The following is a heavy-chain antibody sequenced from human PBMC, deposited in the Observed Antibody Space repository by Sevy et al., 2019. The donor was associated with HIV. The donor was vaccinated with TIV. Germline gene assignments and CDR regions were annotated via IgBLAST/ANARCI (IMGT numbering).Heavy chain of an antibody. CDR1: GFTVNEKY. D-gene: IGHD6-19*01. CDR3: VSLFLSYRSGWSYFDY. CDR2: IFSSGSK. Sequence: GGSLRLSCVISGFTVNEKYIIWVRQAPGKGLEWVSVIFSSGSKYYADSAKDRFTISRDNSKNTVDLQMNSVRAEDTAVYYCVSLFLSYRSGWSYFDYWGQGTLVTVSS. J-gene: IGHJ4*02. V-gene: IGHV3-66*02.